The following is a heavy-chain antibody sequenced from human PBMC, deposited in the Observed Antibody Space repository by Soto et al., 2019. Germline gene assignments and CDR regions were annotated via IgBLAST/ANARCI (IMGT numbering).Heavy chain of an antibody. CDR1: GGSFSGYY. V-gene: IGHV4-34*01. CDR2: INHSGST. J-gene: IGHJ5*02. Sequence: SETLSLTCAVYGGSFSGYYWSWIRQPPGKGLEWIGEINHSGSTNYNPSLKSRVTISVDTSKNQFSLKLSSVTAADTAVYYCARGEIIYDYIWGSYRSRWFDPWGQGTLVT. D-gene: IGHD3-16*02. CDR3: ARGEIIYDYIWGSYRSRWFDP.